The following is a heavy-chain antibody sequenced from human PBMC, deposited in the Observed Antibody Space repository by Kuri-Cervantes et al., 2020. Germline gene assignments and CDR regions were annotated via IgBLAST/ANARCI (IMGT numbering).Heavy chain of an antibody. CDR1: GGSISSGDYY. CDR3: ARPDGYNYYAFDI. J-gene: IGHJ3*02. CDR2: IHYSGST. V-gene: IGHV4-30-4*01. Sequence: SETLSLTCTVSGGSISSGDYYWSWIRQPPGKGLEWIGYIHYSGSTYYNLSLKSRVTISVDTSKNQFSLKLSSVTAADTAVYYCARPDGYNYYAFDIWGQGTMVTVSS. D-gene: IGHD5-24*01.